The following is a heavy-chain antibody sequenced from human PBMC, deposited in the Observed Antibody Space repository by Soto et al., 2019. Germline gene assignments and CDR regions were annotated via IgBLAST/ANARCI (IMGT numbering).Heavy chain of an antibody. CDR2: IYYSGST. J-gene: IGHJ4*02. Sequence: QVQLQESGPGLVKPSESLSLTCTVSGGSVSSYYWSWIRQPPGKGLEWIGYIYYSGSTNYNPSLKSRVTISVVTSKNQFFLKLSSVTAADTAVYYCARQLGISSWYDWGQGTLVTVSS. V-gene: IGHV4-59*08. D-gene: IGHD6-13*01. CDR3: ARQLGISSWYD. CDR1: GGSVSSYY.